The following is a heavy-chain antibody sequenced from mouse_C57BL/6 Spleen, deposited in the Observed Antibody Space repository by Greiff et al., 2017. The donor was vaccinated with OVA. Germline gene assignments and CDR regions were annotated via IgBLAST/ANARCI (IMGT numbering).Heavy chain of an antibody. D-gene: IGHD2-3*01. Sequence: QVQLQQPGAELVRPGSSVKLSCKASGYTFTSYWMHWVKQRPIQGLEWIGNIDPSDSETHYNQKFKDKATLTVDKSSSTAYMQLSSLTSEDSAVYYCARSGGYYDGFAYWGQGTLVTVSA. CDR1: GYTFTSYW. V-gene: IGHV1-52*01. CDR3: ARSGGYYDGFAY. CDR2: IDPSDSET. J-gene: IGHJ3*01.